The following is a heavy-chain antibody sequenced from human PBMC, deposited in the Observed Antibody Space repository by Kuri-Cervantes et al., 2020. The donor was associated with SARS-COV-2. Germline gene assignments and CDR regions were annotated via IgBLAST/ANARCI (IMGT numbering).Heavy chain of an antibody. CDR3: AHITGTTTFRMGD. Sequence: LSLPCAVSGLTVFSHAWINWVRQPPGRGLEWVGRIIRGGTTDYAAPVKDRFIISRDDSKNTFYLQMNSLKTEDTAVYYCAHITGTTTFRMGDWGQGTTVTVSS. CDR1: GLTVFSHAW. J-gene: IGHJ6*02. V-gene: IGHV3-15*07. CDR2: IIRGGTT. D-gene: IGHD1/OR15-1a*01.